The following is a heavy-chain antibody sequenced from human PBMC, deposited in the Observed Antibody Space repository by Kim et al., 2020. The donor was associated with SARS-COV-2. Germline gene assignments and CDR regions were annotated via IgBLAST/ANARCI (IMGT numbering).Heavy chain of an antibody. D-gene: IGHD2-21*01. CDR2: ISSDTTGR. CDR3: ATTYCGDMNCWANWFDP. J-gene: IGHJ5*02. CDR1: RFAFSDYT. V-gene: IGHV3-21*01. Sequence: GESLKISCVGSRFAFSDYTMTWVRQAPGKGLEWVSSISSDTTGRYYADSVKGRFTISRDNAENSVFLHMDSLRGEDTALYYCATTYCGDMNCWANWFDPWGQGTLVTVSS.